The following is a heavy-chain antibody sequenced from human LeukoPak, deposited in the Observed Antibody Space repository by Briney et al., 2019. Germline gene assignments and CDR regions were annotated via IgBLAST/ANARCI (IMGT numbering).Heavy chain of an antibody. CDR1: GFTVSSNY. D-gene: IGHD6-19*01. J-gene: IGHJ6*03. Sequence: GGSLRLSCAASGFTVSSNYMSWVRQAPGRGLEWVSVIYSGGNTYYADSVKGRFTISRDNSKNTLYLQMNSLRAEDTAAYYCARSSGWYHRGPDYYYYYMDVWGKGTTVTVS. CDR3: ARSSGWYHRGPDYYYYYMDV. V-gene: IGHV3-66*01. CDR2: IYSGGNT.